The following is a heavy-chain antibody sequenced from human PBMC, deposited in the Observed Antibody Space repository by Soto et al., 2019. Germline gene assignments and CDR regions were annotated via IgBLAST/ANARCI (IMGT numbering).Heavy chain of an antibody. Sequence: QVQLQESGPGLVKPSQTLSLTCTVSGGSISSGGYYWSWIRQHPGKGLEWIGYIYYSGSTYYNPSLKSRVTISEDPSKIQFSLKLSSVTAADTAVYYCARSGYSYGPNPLLYWGQGTLVTVSS. CDR3: ARSGYSYGPNPLLY. CDR1: GGSISSGGYY. CDR2: IYYSGST. D-gene: IGHD5-18*01. V-gene: IGHV4-31*03. J-gene: IGHJ4*02.